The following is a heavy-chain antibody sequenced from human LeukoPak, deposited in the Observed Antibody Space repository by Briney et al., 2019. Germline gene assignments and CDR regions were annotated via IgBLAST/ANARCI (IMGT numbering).Heavy chain of an antibody. J-gene: IGHJ3*02. CDR3: ARPYRAILRYDAFDI. D-gene: IGHD3-16*02. CDR2: INPSGGST. Sequence: GASVKVSCKASGYTFTSYYMHWVRQAPGQGLEWMGIINPSGGSTSYAQKFQGRVTMTRDTSTSTVYMELSSLRSEDTAVYYCARPYRAILRYDAFDIWGQGTMVTVSS. CDR1: GYTFTSYY. V-gene: IGHV1-46*01.